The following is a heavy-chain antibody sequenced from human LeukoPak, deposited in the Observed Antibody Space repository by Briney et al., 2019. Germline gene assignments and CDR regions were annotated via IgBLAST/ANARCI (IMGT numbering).Heavy chain of an antibody. Sequence: ASVKVSCKASGYTFTSYYMHWVRQAPGQGLEWMGIINPSGGSTSYAQKFQGRVTMTRNTSISTAYMELSSLRSEDTAVYYCARGGTYYYDSSGYYYVPRRDYYMDVWGKGTTVTVSS. D-gene: IGHD3-22*01. V-gene: IGHV1-46*01. CDR3: ARGGTYYYDSSGYYYVPRRDYYMDV. J-gene: IGHJ6*03. CDR1: GYTFTSYY. CDR2: INPSGGST.